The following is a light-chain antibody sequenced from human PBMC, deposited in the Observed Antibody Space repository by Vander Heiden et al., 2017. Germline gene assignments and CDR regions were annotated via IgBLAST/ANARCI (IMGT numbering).Light chain of an antibody. CDR2: AAS. J-gene: IGKJ1*01. Sequence: DIQMTQSPSSLSASVGDRVTITCRAGQTISSYLNWYQQKPGKAPKLLIYAASSLQRGVPSRFSGSGSGTDFTLTSSSLQPEDFATYYCQQSYSTPRTFGQGTKVESK. CDR3: QQSYSTPRT. V-gene: IGKV1-39*01. CDR1: QTISSY.